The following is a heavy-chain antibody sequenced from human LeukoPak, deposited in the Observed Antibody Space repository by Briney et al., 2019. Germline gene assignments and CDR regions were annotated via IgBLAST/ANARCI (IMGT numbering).Heavy chain of an antibody. CDR1: GYTFTSYY. J-gene: IGHJ6*02. V-gene: IGHV1-46*01. D-gene: IGHD1-26*01. CDR3: AREWVSGYYYGMDV. Sequence: ASVTVSFKVSGYTFTSYYMHWVRQAPGQGLGWMGIINPSGGSTTSAQKFQGRATMTRDTSTRKVYMELSSLSSEDTAVYYCAREWVSGYYYGMDVWGQGTTVTVSS. CDR2: INPSGGST.